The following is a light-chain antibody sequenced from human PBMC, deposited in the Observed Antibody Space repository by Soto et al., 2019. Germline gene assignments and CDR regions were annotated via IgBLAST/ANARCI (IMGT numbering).Light chain of an antibody. CDR3: QHYDTRHT. CDR1: QSISRN. J-gene: IGKJ4*01. CDR2: GAS. Sequence: EIVMTQSPGTLSVSPGGRATLSCRASQSISRNLAWYQQRPGQAPRLLIYGASTRATGTPARFSGSGSGTDFTLTISSLQSEDFAVYFCQHYDTRHTFGGGTKVDIK. V-gene: IGKV3-15*01.